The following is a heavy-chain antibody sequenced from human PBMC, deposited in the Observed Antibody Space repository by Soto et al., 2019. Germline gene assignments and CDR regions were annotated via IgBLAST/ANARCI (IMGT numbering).Heavy chain of an antibody. CDR2: IWNDGSNE. J-gene: IGHJ4*02. CDR1: GFSFSSYG. D-gene: IGHD3-22*01. CDR3: ARDQNDSGGYSEY. V-gene: IGHV3-33*01. Sequence: PGGSLRLSCKASGFSFSSYGMHWIRQAPGKGLEWLAIIWNDGSNEYYADSVKGRFTISRDNSKNTLYLQLNNLRAEDTAVYFCARDQNDSGGYSEYWGQGTLVTVSS.